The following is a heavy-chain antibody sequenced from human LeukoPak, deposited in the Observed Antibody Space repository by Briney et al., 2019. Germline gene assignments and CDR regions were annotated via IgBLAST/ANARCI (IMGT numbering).Heavy chain of an antibody. CDR3: AGDCGGDCLRRASPFDY. CDR1: GFTFGDYA. Sequence: PGRSLRLSCTASGFTFGDYAMSWFRQAPGKGLEWVGFIRSKAYGGTTEYAASVKGRFTISRDDSKSIAYLQMNSLRAEDTAVYYCAGDCGGDCLRRASPFDYWGQGTLVTVSS. D-gene: IGHD2-21*02. J-gene: IGHJ4*02. CDR2: IRSKAYGGTT. V-gene: IGHV3-49*03.